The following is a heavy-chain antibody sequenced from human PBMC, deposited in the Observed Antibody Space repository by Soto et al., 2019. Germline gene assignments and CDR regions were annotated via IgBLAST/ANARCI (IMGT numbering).Heavy chain of an antibody. Sequence: QVQLVQSGAEVKKPGASVKVSCKASGYTFTSYGISWVRQAPGQGLEWMGWISAYNGNTNYAQKLQGRVTMNTDTSTSTAYMELRSLRSDDTAVYYCARDRRVQGIYYYGMDVWGQGTTVTGSS. J-gene: IGHJ6*02. CDR2: ISAYNGNT. V-gene: IGHV1-18*01. CDR3: ARDRRVQGIYYYGMDV. CDR1: GYTFTSYG.